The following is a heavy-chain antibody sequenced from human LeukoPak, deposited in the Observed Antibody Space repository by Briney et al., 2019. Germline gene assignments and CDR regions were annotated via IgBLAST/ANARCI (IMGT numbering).Heavy chain of an antibody. V-gene: IGHV4-59*01. Sequence: SETLSLTCTVSGGSISSYYWSWIRQPPGKGLEWIGYIYYSGSTNYNPSLKSRVTISVDTSKNQFSLKLSFVTAADTAVYYCARVGRVTMIVVVKPNWYFDLWGRGTLVTVSS. D-gene: IGHD3-22*01. CDR2: IYYSGST. CDR1: GGSISSYY. J-gene: IGHJ2*01. CDR3: ARVGRVTMIVVVKPNWYFDL.